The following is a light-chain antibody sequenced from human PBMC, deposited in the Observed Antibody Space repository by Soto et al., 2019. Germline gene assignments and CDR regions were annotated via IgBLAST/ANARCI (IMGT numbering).Light chain of an antibody. Sequence: QSVLTQSSSASASLGSXXKLTCTLSSGHSSYIIAWHQQQPGKAPRYLMKLEGSGSYNKGSGVPDRFSGSSSGADRYLTISNLQFEDEADYYCETWDSNTHTVFGGGTKLTVL. V-gene: IGLV4-60*02. CDR1: SGHSSYI. CDR3: ETWDSNTHTV. J-gene: IGLJ3*02. CDR2: LEGSGSY.